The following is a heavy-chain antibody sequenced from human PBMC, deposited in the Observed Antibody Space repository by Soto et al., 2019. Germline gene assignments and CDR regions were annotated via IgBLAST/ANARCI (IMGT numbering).Heavy chain of an antibody. CDR2: TYYSGST. V-gene: IGHV4-39*01. CDR3: ARGGIPPSGYGIAYAMDV. Sequence: SETLSLTCTVSGGSISSGGYYWNWIRQHPGKGLEWIGYTYYSGSTYYTPALKSRVTLSVATSKNQFSLNLNSVTAADTAVYYCARGGIPPSGYGIAYAMDVWGQGTTVTVSS. CDR1: GGSISSGGYY. J-gene: IGHJ6*02. D-gene: IGHD1-26*01.